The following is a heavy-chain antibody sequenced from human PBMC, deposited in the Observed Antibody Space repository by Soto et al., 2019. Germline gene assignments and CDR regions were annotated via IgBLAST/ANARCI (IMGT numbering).Heavy chain of an antibody. V-gene: IGHV1-18*01. Sequence: ASVKVSCKASGYTFTSYGISWVRQAPGQGLEWMGWISAYNGNTNYAQKLQGRVTMTTDTSTSTAYMELRSLRSDDTAVYYCARVPLNYDFWSGYYPYYYYYYMDVWGKGTTVTSP. J-gene: IGHJ6*03. CDR1: GYTFTSYG. CDR2: ISAYNGNT. CDR3: ARVPLNYDFWSGYYPYYYYYYMDV. D-gene: IGHD3-3*01.